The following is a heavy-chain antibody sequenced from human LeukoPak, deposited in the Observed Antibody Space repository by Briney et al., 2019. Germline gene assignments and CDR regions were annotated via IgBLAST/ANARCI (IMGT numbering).Heavy chain of an antibody. Sequence: PSETLSLTCVVSGYSISSGFWWSWVRQPPGKGLEWIGEIHHSGSTNYNPSLKSRVTISVDKSKNQFSLKLNSVTVADTAVYYCARRSVWSGYYYYFDYWGQGTLVTVSS. J-gene: IGHJ4*02. D-gene: IGHD3-3*01. V-gene: IGHV4-4*02. CDR3: ARRSVWSGYYYYFDY. CDR2: IHHSGST. CDR1: GYSISSGFW.